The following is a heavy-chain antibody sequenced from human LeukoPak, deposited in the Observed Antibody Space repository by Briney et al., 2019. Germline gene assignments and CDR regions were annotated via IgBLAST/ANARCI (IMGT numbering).Heavy chain of an antibody. CDR3: ARPIETNYYSGMGY. CDR1: GYSFSTYW. V-gene: IGHV5-51*01. J-gene: IGHJ4*02. Sequence: GESLKISCKASGYSFSTYWIAWVRQMPRKGLEWMGIIYPGDSDTRYSPSFRGQVTISADKSISTAYLQWSSLKASDTAMYYCARPIETNYYSGMGYWGQGTLVTVSS. D-gene: IGHD3-22*01. CDR2: IYPGDSDT.